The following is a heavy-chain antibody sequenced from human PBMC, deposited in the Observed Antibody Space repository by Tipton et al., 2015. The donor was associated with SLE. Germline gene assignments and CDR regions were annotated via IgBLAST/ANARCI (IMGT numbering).Heavy chain of an antibody. CDR1: GGSISSGGYY. Sequence: TLSLTCTVSGGSISSGGYYWSWIRQHPGKGLEWIGYIYYSGSTYYNPSLKSRVTISIDRSKNQFSLKLSSVTAADTAVYYCARDPSIAVAGTDYWGQGTLVTVSS. J-gene: IGHJ4*02. V-gene: IGHV4-31*03. D-gene: IGHD6-19*01. CDR2: IYYSGST. CDR3: ARDPSIAVAGTDY.